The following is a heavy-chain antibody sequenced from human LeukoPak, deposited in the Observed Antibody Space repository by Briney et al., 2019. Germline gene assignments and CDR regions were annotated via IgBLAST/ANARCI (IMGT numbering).Heavy chain of an antibody. CDR3: ARFDSSGWYAGDYFDY. D-gene: IGHD6-19*01. Sequence: GGSLRLSCAASGFTFSSYAMSWVRQAPGKGLEWASAISGSGGSTYYADSVKGRFTISRDNSKNTLYLQMNSLRAEDTAVYYCARFDSSGWYAGDYFDYWGQGTLVTVSS. CDR1: GFTFSSYA. V-gene: IGHV3-23*01. J-gene: IGHJ4*02. CDR2: ISGSGGST.